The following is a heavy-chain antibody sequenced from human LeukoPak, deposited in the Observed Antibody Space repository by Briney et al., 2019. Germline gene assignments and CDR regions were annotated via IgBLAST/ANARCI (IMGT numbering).Heavy chain of an antibody. D-gene: IGHD6-19*01. CDR1: GYDFTSVG. CDR2: ISPYNGNT. CDR3: ARAGSGSGWDFDY. Sequence: ASGKVSCKASGYDFTSVGITWVRRAPGQGLEWMGWISPYNGNTRYAQKFQGRVAMTTDTSTTAAYMELRGLRFNDTAVYYCARAGSGSGWDFDYWGQGTLVTVSS. J-gene: IGHJ4*02. V-gene: IGHV1-18*01.